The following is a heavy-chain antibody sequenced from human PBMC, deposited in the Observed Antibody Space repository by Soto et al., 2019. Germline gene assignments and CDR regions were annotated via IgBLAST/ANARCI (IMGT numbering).Heavy chain of an antibody. Sequence: SETLSLTCAVYGGSFSGYYWSWIRQPPGKGLEWIGEINHSGSTNYNPSLKSRVTISVDTSKNQFSLKLSSVTAADTAVYYCARTPDIVATITGLNWFDPWGQGTLVTVPQ. CDR3: ARTPDIVATITGLNWFDP. J-gene: IGHJ5*02. CDR1: GGSFSGYY. CDR2: INHSGST. D-gene: IGHD5-12*01. V-gene: IGHV4-34*01.